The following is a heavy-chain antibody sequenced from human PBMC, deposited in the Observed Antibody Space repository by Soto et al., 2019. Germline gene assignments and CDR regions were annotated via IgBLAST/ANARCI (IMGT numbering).Heavy chain of an antibody. CDR1: GGSISSSGYS. V-gene: IGHV4-39*01. D-gene: IGHD2-15*01. CDR2: LYSSRDT. J-gene: IGHJ6*02. Sequence: SETLSLTCTVYGGSISSSGYSWGWIRQPPGKGLEWIGTLYSSRDTYYNPSLKSRVTISADTSQNQFSLDLTSVTATDTAVYFCARPPVYWRGGSCNGQYTLDVWGQGTTVTVSS. CDR3: ARPPVYWRGGSCNGQYTLDV.